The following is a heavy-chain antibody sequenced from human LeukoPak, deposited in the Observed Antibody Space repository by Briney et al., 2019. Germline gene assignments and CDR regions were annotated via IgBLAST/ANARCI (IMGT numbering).Heavy chain of an antibody. CDR2: IYTSGST. CDR3: ASQACRDGYNFMCYYYYMDV. J-gene: IGHJ6*03. D-gene: IGHD5-24*01. CDR1: GGSFSGYY. Sequence: SETLSLTCAVYGGSFSGYYWSWIRQPAGKGLEWIGRIYTSGSTNYNPSLKSRVTISVDTSKNQFSLKLSSVTAADTAVYYCASQACRDGYNFMCYYYYMDVWGKGTTVTISS. V-gene: IGHV4-59*10.